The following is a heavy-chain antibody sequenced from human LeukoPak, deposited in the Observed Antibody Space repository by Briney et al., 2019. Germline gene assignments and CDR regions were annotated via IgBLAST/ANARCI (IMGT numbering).Heavy chain of an antibody. J-gene: IGHJ3*02. Sequence: ASVKVSCKASGYTFTGYYIHWVRQAPGQGLEWMGRINPNNGGTNYAQKFQGWVTMTRDTSISTAYMELSRLRSDDTAVYYCARENWDDAFDIWGQGTMVTVSS. CDR2: INPNNGGT. CDR1: GYTFTGYY. CDR3: ARENWDDAFDI. D-gene: IGHD7-27*01. V-gene: IGHV1-2*04.